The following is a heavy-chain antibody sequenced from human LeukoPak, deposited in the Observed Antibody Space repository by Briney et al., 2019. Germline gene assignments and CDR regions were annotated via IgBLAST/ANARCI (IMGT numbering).Heavy chain of an antibody. J-gene: IGHJ6*02. V-gene: IGHV1-24*01. CDR3: ATGMATMGRAYYYYAMDV. CDR1: GYTLTELS. CDR2: FDPEDGET. Sequence: RVASVKVSCKVSGYTLTELSMHWVRQAPGKGLEWMGGFDPEDGETIYAQKFQGRVTMTEDTSTDTAYMELSSLRSEDTAVYYCATGMATMGRAYYYYAMDVWGQGTTVTVSS. D-gene: IGHD5-24*01.